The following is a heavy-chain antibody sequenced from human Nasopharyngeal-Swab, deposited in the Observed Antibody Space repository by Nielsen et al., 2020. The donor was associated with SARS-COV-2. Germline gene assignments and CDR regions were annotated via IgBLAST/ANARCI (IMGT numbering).Heavy chain of an antibody. CDR3: ARERKGTIFGVVIMKGARRMDV. V-gene: IGHV4-34*01. Sequence: SETLSLTCAVYGGSFSGYYWGWIRQPPGKGLEWIGEINQSGSTNYNPSLKSRVTISVDTSKNQFSLKLSSVTAADTAVYYCARERKGTIFGVVIMKGARRMDVWGQGTTVTVSS. D-gene: IGHD3-3*01. CDR2: INQSGST. CDR1: GGSFSGYY. J-gene: IGHJ6*02.